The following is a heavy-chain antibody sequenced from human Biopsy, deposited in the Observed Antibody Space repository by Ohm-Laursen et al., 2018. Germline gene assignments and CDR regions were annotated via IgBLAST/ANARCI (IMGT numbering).Heavy chain of an antibody. Sequence: SDTLSLTCTVSGGFISSYYWSWIRQPPGQGLEWIGYIYYTGSTNYNPSLKSRVTISVDTSMNHLSLRLTLVTAADTAVYYCARHAPSYSGSYWRYFDLWGRGTLVTVSS. V-gene: IGHV4-59*08. CDR1: GGFISSYY. CDR2: IYYTGST. J-gene: IGHJ2*01. CDR3: ARHAPSYSGSYWRYFDL. D-gene: IGHD1-26*01.